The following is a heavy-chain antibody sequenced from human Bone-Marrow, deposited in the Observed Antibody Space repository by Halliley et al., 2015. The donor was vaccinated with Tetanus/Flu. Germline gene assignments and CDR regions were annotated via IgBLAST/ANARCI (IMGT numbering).Heavy chain of an antibody. V-gene: IGHV3-21*01. D-gene: IGHD5-12*01. CDR1: GFTFSSYT. Sequence: SLRLSCEASGFTFSSYTMNWVRQAPGKGLEWVAAISGSSIHTYYADSLKGRFTISRDNAKNSVYLQMNSLRAEDTAVYYCARDGRLALEYWGQGTLVTVSS. CDR2: ISGSSIHT. J-gene: IGHJ4*02. CDR3: ARDGRLALEY.